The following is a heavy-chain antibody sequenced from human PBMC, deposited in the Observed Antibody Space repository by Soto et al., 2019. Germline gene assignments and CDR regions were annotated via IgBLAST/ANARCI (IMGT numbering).Heavy chain of an antibody. Sequence: GGSRRLSCAASGFTCSSYWMYWVRQAPGNGLVWVSRIKTDGSITSYADSVKGRFTVSRDYARDMLYLQMNSLRAEDTAVYYCARVKSGMDVWGQGTTVTVSS. J-gene: IGHJ6*02. V-gene: IGHV3-74*01. CDR2: IKTDGSIT. CDR1: GFTCSSYW. CDR3: ARVKSGMDV.